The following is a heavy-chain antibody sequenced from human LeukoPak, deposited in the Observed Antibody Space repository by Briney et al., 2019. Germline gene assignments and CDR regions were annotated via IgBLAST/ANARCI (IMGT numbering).Heavy chain of an antibody. CDR1: GVTVSRNY. CDR3: ARHPEYSYGIIDY. Sequence: VGSLRLSCAVSGVTVSRNYISSVRQAPGKGLEWVSVIYSGGRTYYADSVKGRFTISRDNSKNTLYLQMNKLRAEDTAVYYCARHPEYSYGIIDYWGQGTLVTVSS. V-gene: IGHV3-66*04. D-gene: IGHD5-18*01. J-gene: IGHJ4*02. CDR2: IYSGGRT.